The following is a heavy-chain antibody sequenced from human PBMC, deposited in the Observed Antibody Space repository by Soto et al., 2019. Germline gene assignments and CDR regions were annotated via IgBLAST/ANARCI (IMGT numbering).Heavy chain of an antibody. J-gene: IGHJ5*02. CDR1: GFTFSSYA. CDR3: AKDGPARNPWYSSGSPGWFAP. V-gene: IGHV3-23*01. Sequence: PGGSLRLSCAASGFTFSSYAMSWVRQAPGKGLEWVSAISGIGGSTYHVDSVKGRFTISRDNSKNTLYLQMNSLRAEDTAVYYCAKDGPARNPWYSSGSPGWFAPWGQGTLVTVSS. CDR2: ISGIGGST. D-gene: IGHD6-19*01.